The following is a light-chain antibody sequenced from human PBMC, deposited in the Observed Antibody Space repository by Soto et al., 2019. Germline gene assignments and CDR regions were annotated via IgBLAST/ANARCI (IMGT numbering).Light chain of an antibody. V-gene: IGKV1-16*01. CDR3: QQYNSYPWT. CDR1: QSISNH. CDR2: AAS. Sequence: DIQMTQSPSSLSASVEDRVIITCRASQSISNHLNWYQQKPGKAPKLLIFAASSLQSGVPSRFSGSGSGTDFTLTISSLQPEDFATYYCQQYNSYPWTFGQGTKVDI. J-gene: IGKJ1*01.